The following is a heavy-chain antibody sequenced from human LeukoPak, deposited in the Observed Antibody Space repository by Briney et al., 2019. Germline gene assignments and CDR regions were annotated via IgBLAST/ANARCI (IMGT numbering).Heavy chain of an antibody. CDR2: ISWNSGSI. CDR1: GFTFDDYA. CDR3: ARGEYTATPPGYYFDY. J-gene: IGHJ4*02. V-gene: IGHV3-9*01. Sequence: GGSLRLSCAASGFTFDDYAMHWVRQAPGKGLEWVSGISWNSGSIGYADSVKGQFTISRDNAKNSLYLQMNSLRAEDTAVYYCARGEYTATPPGYYFDYWGQGTLVTVSS. D-gene: IGHD2-15*01.